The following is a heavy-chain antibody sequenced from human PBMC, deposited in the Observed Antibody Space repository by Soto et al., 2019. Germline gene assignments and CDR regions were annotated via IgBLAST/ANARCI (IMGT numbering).Heavy chain of an antibody. CDR1: GGSFSGYY. CDR3: ARGERKYYGSGTLGY. V-gene: IGHV4-34*01. Sequence: SETLSLTCAVYGGSFSGYYWSWIRQPPGKGLEWIGEINHSGSTNYNPSLKSRVTISVDTSKNQFSLKLSSVTAADTAVYYCARGERKYYGSGTLGYWGQGTLVTVSS. CDR2: INHSGST. J-gene: IGHJ4*02. D-gene: IGHD3-10*01.